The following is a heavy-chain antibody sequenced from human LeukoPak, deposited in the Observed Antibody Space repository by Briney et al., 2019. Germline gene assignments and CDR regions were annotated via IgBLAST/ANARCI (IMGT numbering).Heavy chain of an antibody. J-gene: IGHJ4*02. V-gene: IGHV3-33*06. D-gene: IGHD4-11*01. CDR3: AKDAQRGFDYSNSLEY. CDR1: GFTYSHYG. Sequence: GRSLRLSCAASGFTYSHYGMHWVRQAPGKGLEWVAVIWSDGTEKYYADAVKDRFTISRDNSRKTVYLQMNSLRGEDTAVYYCAKDAQRGFDYSNSLEYWGQGTLVTVSS. CDR2: IWSDGTEK.